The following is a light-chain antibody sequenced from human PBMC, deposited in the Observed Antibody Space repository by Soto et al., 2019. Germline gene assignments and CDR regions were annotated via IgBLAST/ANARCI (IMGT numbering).Light chain of an antibody. V-gene: IGKV3D-15*01. J-gene: IGKJ1*01. CDR3: HQYDTIVQP. Sequence: EIVMKNSPATLSVSQGERATLSCRASQSVGSDLALYRQKPGQAPRLVIYDIFTRATGVPTRFSGSGSGTDFTLTISRLEPEDFAVYYCHQYDTIVQPFGQGTKVDI. CDR1: QSVGSD. CDR2: DIF.